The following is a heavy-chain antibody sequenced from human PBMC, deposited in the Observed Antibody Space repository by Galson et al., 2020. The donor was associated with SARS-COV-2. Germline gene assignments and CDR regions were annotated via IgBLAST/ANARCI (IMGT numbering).Heavy chain of an antibody. D-gene: IGHD1-26*01. J-gene: IGHJ3*02. CDR2: ISYDGSEQ. V-gene: IGHV3-30*04. Sequence: GESLKISCAASGFTFFSYAINWVRQAPGKGLEWVAVISYDGSEQYYGDSVKGRSTISRDNSRNTLYLQVDSLRPEDTAVYYCARSGPSQAGTMGAFDIWGQGTMVTVSS. CDR3: ARSGPSQAGTMGAFDI. CDR1: GFTFFSYA.